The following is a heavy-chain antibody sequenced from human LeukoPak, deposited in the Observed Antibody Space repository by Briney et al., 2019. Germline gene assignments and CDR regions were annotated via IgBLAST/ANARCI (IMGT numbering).Heavy chain of an antibody. J-gene: IGHJ6*03. CDR2: IKQDGSEK. V-gene: IGHV3-7*01. CDR1: GFTFSSYW. CDR3: ASQTYYDFWSGYYYYCMDG. D-gene: IGHD3-3*01. Sequence: GGSLRLSCAASGFTFSSYWMSWVRQAPGKGLEWVANIKQDGSEKCYVDSVKGRFTISRDNAMNSLYLQMNSLRAEDTAVYYCASQTYYDFWSGYYYYCMDGWGKGTTVTVSS.